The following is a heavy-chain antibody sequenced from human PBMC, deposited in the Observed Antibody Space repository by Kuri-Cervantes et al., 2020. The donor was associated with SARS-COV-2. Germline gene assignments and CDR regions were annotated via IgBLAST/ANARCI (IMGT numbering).Heavy chain of an antibody. J-gene: IGHJ4*02. CDR2: IRSKAYGGTT. CDR3: TRRDGYKLGVFDY. Sequence: GGFLRLSCTASGFTFGDYAMSWVRQAPGKGLEWVGFIRSKAYGGTTEYAASVKGRFTISRDDSKSTAYLQMNSLKTEDTAVYYCTRRDGYKLGVFDYWGQGTLVTVSS. CDR1: GFTFGDYA. D-gene: IGHD5-24*01. V-gene: IGHV3-49*04.